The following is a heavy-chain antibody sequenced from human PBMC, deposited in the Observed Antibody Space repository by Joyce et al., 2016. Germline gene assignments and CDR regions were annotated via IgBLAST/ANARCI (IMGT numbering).Heavy chain of an antibody. V-gene: IGHV1-2*06. D-gene: IGHD2-15*01. CDR2: INPNRGGT. CDR3: ARVLVGDCSGGSCYFDY. CDR1: GYTFTGYY. J-gene: IGHJ4*02. Sequence: QVQLVQSGAEVKKPGASVKVSCKASGYTFTGYYMHWVRQAPGQGLEWMGRINPNRGGTNFAQKFQGRVTMTRDTSISTAYMELSRLRADDTAVYYCARVLVGDCSGGSCYFDYWGQGSLVTVSS.